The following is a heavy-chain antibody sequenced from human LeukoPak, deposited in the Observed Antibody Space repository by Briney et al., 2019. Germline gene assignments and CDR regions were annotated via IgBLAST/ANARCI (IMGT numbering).Heavy chain of an antibody. D-gene: IGHD2-21*01. CDR3: ARDIGNCAGDCYSRPDY. Sequence: ASVKVSCKASGYTFASYGISWVRQAPGQGREWRGWITAYNGNTNYAQKLQGRVTMTTDTSTSTAYMELRSLRSDDTAVYYCARDIGNCAGDCYSRPDYWGQGTLVTVSS. CDR2: ITAYNGNT. V-gene: IGHV1-18*01. J-gene: IGHJ4*02. CDR1: GYTFASYG.